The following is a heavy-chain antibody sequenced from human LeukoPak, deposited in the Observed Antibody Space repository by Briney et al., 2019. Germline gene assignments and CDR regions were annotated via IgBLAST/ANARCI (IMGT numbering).Heavy chain of an antibody. V-gene: IGHV4-59*01. CDR2: IYYSGST. CDR1: GGSISGYY. CDR3: ARGSTRSPYYFDY. D-gene: IGHD2-2*01. J-gene: IGHJ4*02. Sequence: SETLSLTCTVSGGSISGYYWSWIRQPPGKGLQWIGYIYYSGSTNYNPSLKSRVTISVDTSKNQFSLRLSSVTAADAAVYFCARGSTRSPYYFDYWGQGTLVTVSS.